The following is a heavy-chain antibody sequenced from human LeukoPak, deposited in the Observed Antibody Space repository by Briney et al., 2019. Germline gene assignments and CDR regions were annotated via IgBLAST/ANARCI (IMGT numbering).Heavy chain of an antibody. CDR1: GGTLNTYV. CDR2: IIPIFGTA. Sequence: ASVKVSCEASGGTLNTYVIIWVRQAPGQGLEWMGGIIPIFGTARYAERFQGRATITTDESRSTAYLELSRLRSEDAAVYFCARGRRYYYDSSGYQPSGNDAFDIWGQGTMVTVSS. CDR3: ARGRRYYYDSSGYQPSGNDAFDI. J-gene: IGHJ3*02. V-gene: IGHV1-69*05. D-gene: IGHD3-22*01.